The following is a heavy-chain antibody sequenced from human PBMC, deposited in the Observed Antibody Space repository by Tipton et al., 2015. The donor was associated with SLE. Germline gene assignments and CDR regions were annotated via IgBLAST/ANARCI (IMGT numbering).Heavy chain of an antibody. CDR3: ARAGYQPHYYFDY. J-gene: IGHJ4*02. CDR1: GGSISSSSYY. Sequence: TLSLTCTVSGGSISSSSYYWGWIRQPPGKGLEWIGSVYYSGSTYYNPSLKSRVTISVDTSKNQFSLKLNSVTAADTAVYYCARAGYQPHYYFDYWGQGTLVTVSS. CDR2: VYYSGST. V-gene: IGHV4-39*07. D-gene: IGHD3-16*02.